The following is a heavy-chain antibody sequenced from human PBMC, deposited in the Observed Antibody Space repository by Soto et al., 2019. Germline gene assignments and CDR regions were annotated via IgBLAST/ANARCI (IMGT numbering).Heavy chain of an antibody. J-gene: IGHJ2*01. CDR3: AREIMPLTNDWYFDL. CDR1: GGSISGGVHS. V-gene: IGHV4-30-4*01. Sequence: QVQLQESGPGLVKPSENLSLTCTVSGGSISGGVHSWSWIRQPPGKGLEWIGHIFDSGSTYYNPSLKSRLTISVDTSKNQFSLRLSSVTAADTAVYYCAREIMPLTNDWYFDLWGRGTLVTVSS. CDR2: IFDSGST. D-gene: IGHD2-8*01.